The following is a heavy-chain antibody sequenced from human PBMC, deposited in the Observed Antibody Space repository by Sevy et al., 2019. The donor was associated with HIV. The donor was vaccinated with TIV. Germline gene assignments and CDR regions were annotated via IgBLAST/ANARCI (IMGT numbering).Heavy chain of an antibody. V-gene: IGHV3-74*01. CDR3: ARVPTTVATSGYYYYGMDV. CDR1: GFTFSSYW. D-gene: IGHD4-17*01. CDR2: INSDGSST. J-gene: IGHJ6*02. Sequence: GESLKISCAASGFTFSSYWMHWVRQAPGKGLVWVSRINSDGSSTSYADSVKGRFTISRDNAKNTLYLQMNSLRAEDTAVYYCARVPTTVATSGYYYYGMDVWGQGTTVTVSS.